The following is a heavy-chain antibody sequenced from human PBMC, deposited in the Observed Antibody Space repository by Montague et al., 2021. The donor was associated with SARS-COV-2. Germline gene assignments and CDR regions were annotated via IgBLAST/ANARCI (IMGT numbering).Heavy chain of an antibody. J-gene: IGHJ4*02. CDR2: IYSGGST. CDR1: GSTVSSNY. V-gene: IGHV3-53*04. Sequence: SLRLSCAASGSTVSSNYMSWVRQAPGKGLEWVSVIYSGGSTYYADSVKGRFTISRHNSKNTLYLQMNSLRAEDTAVYYCARDHGSGWFTFDYWGQGTLVTVSS. D-gene: IGHD6-19*01. CDR3: ARDHGSGWFTFDY.